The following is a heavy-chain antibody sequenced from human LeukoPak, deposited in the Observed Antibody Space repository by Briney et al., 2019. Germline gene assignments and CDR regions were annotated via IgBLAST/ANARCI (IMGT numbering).Heavy chain of an antibody. CDR3: ARDAPGYCSGGSCRTKWNY. V-gene: IGHV1-8*03. CDR1: GYAFTSYD. CDR2: MNPNSGNT. Sequence: ASVKVSCKASGYAFTSYDINWVRQATGQGLEWMGWMNPNSGNTGYAQKFQGRVTITRNTSISTAYMELSSLRSDDTAVYYCARDAPGYCSGGSCRTKWNYWGQGTLVTVSS. D-gene: IGHD2-15*01. J-gene: IGHJ4*02.